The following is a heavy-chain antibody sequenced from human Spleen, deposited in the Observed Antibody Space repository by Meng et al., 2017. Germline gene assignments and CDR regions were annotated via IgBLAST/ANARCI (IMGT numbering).Heavy chain of an antibody. V-gene: IGHV4-34*12. CDR2: IIHGGSP. J-gene: IGHJ4*02. Sequence: QVQLQRWGAGLLQPSETLSLTCAVNGGSLSGAYWNGIRQPPGKGLEWIGEIIHGGSPSYNPSLGSRVTISIDTSKNQLSLMLSSVTAADTAVYYCARRPTGIDYWGQGTLVTVSS. CDR1: GGSLSGAY. D-gene: IGHD2-8*02. CDR3: ARRPTGIDY.